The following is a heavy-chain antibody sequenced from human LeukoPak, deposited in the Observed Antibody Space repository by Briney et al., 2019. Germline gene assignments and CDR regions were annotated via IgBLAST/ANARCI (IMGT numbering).Heavy chain of an antibody. CDR1: GGSFSDYY. CDR3: ARGRVRAAAGPHPYYYYMDV. V-gene: IGHV4-34*01. CDR2: INHSGST. D-gene: IGHD6-13*01. J-gene: IGHJ6*03. Sequence: SETLSLTCAVYGGSFSDYYWSWIRQPPGKGLEWVGEINHSGSTNYNPSLKSRVTISVDTSKNQFSLKLSSVTAADTAVYYCARGRVRAAAGPHPYYYYMDVWGKGTTVTVSS.